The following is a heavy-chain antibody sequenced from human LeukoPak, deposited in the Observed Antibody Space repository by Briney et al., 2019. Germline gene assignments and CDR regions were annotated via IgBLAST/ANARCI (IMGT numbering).Heavy chain of an antibody. V-gene: IGHV3-66*01. CDR3: ASRDKGYYYGMDV. D-gene: IGHD5-24*01. J-gene: IGHJ6*02. Sequence: GGSLRLSCAASGFSVSSNYMSWVRQAPGKGLEWVSLIYSGGSTYYADSVQGRFTISRDDSKNTLYLQMNSLRAGDTAVYYCASRDKGYYYGMDVWGQGTTVTVSS. CDR2: IYSGGST. CDR1: GFSVSSNY.